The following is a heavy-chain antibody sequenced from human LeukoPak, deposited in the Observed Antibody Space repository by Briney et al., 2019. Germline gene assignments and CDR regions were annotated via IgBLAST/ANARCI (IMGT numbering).Heavy chain of an antibody. V-gene: IGHV3-15*01. J-gene: IGHJ3*02. CDR3: TTGGSVIVAGTRAFDI. CDR1: GFTLNNAW. D-gene: IGHD5-12*01. CDR2: IKRETDGGTI. Sequence: GGSLRLSCAASGFTLNNAWMSWVRQAPGKGLEWLGRIKRETDGGTIDYAAPVQGRFTISRDDSQATLYLQMNSLKTEDTAVYYCTTGGSVIVAGTRAFDIWGQGTMVTVSS.